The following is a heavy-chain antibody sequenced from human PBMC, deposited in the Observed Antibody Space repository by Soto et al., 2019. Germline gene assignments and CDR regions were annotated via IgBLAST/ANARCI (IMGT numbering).Heavy chain of an antibody. Sequence: GGSLRLSCAASGFTFSSYSMNWVRQAPGKGLEWVSSISSSSSYIYYADSVKGRFTISRDNAKNSLYLQMNSLRAEDTAVYYCARDSDGITGTTSFDYWGQGTLVTVSS. CDR1: GFTFSSYS. V-gene: IGHV3-21*01. CDR3: ARDSDGITGTTSFDY. CDR2: ISSSSSYI. D-gene: IGHD1-7*01. J-gene: IGHJ4*02.